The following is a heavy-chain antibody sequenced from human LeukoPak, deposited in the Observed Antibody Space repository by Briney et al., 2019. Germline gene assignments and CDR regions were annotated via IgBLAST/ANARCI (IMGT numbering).Heavy chain of an antibody. CDR1: GFTFSSYS. V-gene: IGHV3-48*02. D-gene: IGHD4-11*01. CDR2: ITASGTAM. Sequence: GGSLRLSCAASGFTFSSYSMNWVRQAPGKGLEWVSHITASGTAMFYADSVKGRFTISRDNAKNSLYLQMNSLRDEDTAVYYCARGSRDDYSNPPFDHWGQGTLVTVSS. J-gene: IGHJ4*02. CDR3: ARGSRDDYSNPPFDH.